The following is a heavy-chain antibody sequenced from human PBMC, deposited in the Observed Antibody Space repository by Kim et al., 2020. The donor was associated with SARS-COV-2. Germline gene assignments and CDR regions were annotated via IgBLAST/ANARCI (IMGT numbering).Heavy chain of an antibody. D-gene: IGHD1-26*01. Sequence: ASVKVSCKASGNTFTNNGLHWVRQAPGQRLEWMGWIDADNINTKYSQKFQGRVTITKDTSASTAYMELRSLRSEDTAVYYCATGSGTHSPDYWGQGTLVTVSS. CDR1: GNTFTNNG. V-gene: IGHV1-3*01. CDR3: ATGSGTHSPDY. J-gene: IGHJ4*02. CDR2: IDADNINT.